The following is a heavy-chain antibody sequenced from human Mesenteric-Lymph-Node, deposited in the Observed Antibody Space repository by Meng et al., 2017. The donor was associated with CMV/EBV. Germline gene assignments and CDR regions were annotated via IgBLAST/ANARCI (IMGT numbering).Heavy chain of an antibody. CDR3: TRLSGYCSSTSCYTDYYYGMDV. D-gene: IGHD2-2*02. CDR2: IRSKANSYAT. CDR1: GFTFSGSA. J-gene: IGHJ6*02. Sequence: ETLSLTCAASGFTFSGSAMHWVRQASGKGLEWVGRIRSKANSYATAYAASVKGRFTISRDDSKNTAYLQMNSLKTEDTAVYYCTRLSGYCSSTSCYTDYYYGMDVWGQGTTVTVSS. V-gene: IGHV3-73*01.